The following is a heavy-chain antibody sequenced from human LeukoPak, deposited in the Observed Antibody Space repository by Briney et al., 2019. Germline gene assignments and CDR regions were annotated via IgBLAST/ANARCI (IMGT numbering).Heavy chain of an antibody. Sequence: SETLSLTCTVSGGSISSYYWSWIQQPAGKGLEWIGRIYTSGSTNYNPSLKSRVTMSVDTSKNLFSLKLSSVTAADTAVYYCASARVTTHFDYWGQGTLVTVSS. J-gene: IGHJ4*02. CDR1: GGSISSYY. D-gene: IGHD4-17*01. V-gene: IGHV4-4*07. CDR2: IYTSGST. CDR3: ASARVTTHFDY.